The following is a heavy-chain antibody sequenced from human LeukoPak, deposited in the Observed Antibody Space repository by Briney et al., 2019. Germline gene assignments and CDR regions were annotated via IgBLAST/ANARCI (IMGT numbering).Heavy chain of an antibody. Sequence: HPGGTLLLSCAAAGFTFSSYGMHWGRPAPGKGLEGVAFIRYDGSNKYYADSVKGRFTISRDNSKNTLYLQMNSLRAEDTAVYYCAKDLGIAAAGTRADYWGQGTLVTVSS. D-gene: IGHD6-13*01. CDR1: GFTFSSYG. J-gene: IGHJ4*02. V-gene: IGHV3-30*02. CDR3: AKDLGIAAAGTRADY. CDR2: IRYDGSNK.